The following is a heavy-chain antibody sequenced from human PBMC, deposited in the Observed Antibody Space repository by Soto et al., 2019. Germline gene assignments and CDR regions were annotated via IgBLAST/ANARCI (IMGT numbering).Heavy chain of an antibody. J-gene: IGHJ3*02. D-gene: IGHD3-22*01. CDR2: ISAYNGDT. CDR3: ARKSGARNYDSSGYRIGVRDALDI. V-gene: IGHV1-18*04. CDR1: GYTFSSYG. Sequence: ASVQVCCKASGYTFSSYGISWVRQAPGQGLEWMGWISAYNGDTIYPQRLQGRITMNTDTYTSTAYMELRSLRSDDTAVYYWARKSGARNYDSSGYRIGVRDALDIWG.